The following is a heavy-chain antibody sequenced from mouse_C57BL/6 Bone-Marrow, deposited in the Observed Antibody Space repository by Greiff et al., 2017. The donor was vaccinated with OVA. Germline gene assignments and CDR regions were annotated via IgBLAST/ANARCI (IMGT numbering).Heavy chain of an antibody. CDR2: IDPSDSYT. CDR3: ERGGYYYGSRDYFDY. D-gene: IGHD1-1*01. J-gene: IGHJ2*01. V-gene: IGHV1-50*01. CDR1: GYTFTSYW. Sequence: QVQLKQPGAELVKPGASVKLSCKASGYTFTSYWMQWVKQRPGQGLEWIGEIDPSDSYTNYNQKFKGKATLTVDTSSSTAYMQLSSLTSEDSAVYYCERGGYYYGSRDYFDYGGQGTTLTVSA.